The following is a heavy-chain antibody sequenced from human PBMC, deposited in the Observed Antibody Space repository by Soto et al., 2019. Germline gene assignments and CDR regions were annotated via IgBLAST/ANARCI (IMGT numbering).Heavy chain of an antibody. J-gene: IGHJ3*02. CDR2: FDPEDGET. CDR1: GYTLTELS. V-gene: IGHV1-24*01. CDR3: AKGRSVGATTDAFDI. D-gene: IGHD1-26*01. Sequence: ASVKVSCKVSGYTLTELSMHWVRQAPGKGLEWMGGFDPEDGETIYAQKFQGRATMTEDTSTDTAYMELSSLRSEDTAVYYCAKGRSVGATTDAFDIWGQGTMLNVS.